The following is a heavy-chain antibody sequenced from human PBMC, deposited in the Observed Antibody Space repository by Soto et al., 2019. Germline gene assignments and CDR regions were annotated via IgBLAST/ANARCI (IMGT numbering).Heavy chain of an antibody. J-gene: IGHJ6*02. D-gene: IGHD6-6*01. CDR2: TYYRSKWYN. Sequence: SQTLSLTCAISGDSVSSNSAAWNWIRQSPSRGLEWLGRTYYRSKWYNDYAVSVKSRITINPDTSKNQFSLQVNPMTAEDTAVYYCARAKEYSSSSGMDVWGQGTTVTVSS. V-gene: IGHV6-1*01. CDR1: GDSVSSNSAA. CDR3: ARAKEYSSSSGMDV.